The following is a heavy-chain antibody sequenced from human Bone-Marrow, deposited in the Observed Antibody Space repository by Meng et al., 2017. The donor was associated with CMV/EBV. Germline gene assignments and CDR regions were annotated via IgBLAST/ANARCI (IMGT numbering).Heavy chain of an antibody. V-gene: IGHV3-21*01. CDR1: GFTFSSYS. CDR3: ARDSIHCSSTSCYIDY. Sequence: GESLKISCAASGFTFSSYSMNWVRQAPGKGLEWVSSISSSSYIYYADSVKGRFTISRDNAKNSLYLQMNSLRAEDTAVYYCARDSIHCSSTSCYIDYWGQGTLVTVSS. CDR2: ISSSSYI. J-gene: IGHJ4*02. D-gene: IGHD2-2*01.